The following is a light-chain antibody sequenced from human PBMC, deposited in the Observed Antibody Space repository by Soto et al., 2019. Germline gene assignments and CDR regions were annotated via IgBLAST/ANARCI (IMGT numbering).Light chain of an antibody. J-gene: IGKJ1*01. CDR2: DSS. CDR3: QQHNSYSGT. V-gene: IGKV1-5*01. Sequence: DIQMTQSPSTLSASVGDRVTITCRASQSISSWLAWYRQKPGKAPKLLIYDSSSLESGVPSRFSGSGSGTEFTLTISSLQPDHFATYYCQQHNSYSGTFGQGTKVDIK. CDR1: QSISSW.